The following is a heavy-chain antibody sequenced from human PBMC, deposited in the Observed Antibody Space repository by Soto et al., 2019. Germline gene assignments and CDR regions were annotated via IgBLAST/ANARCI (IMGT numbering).Heavy chain of an antibody. V-gene: IGHV3-23*01. Sequence: GGSLRLSCAASGFTFNSYAMSWVRQAPGKGLEWVSAISGSDSTYYADSVKGRFTISRDNSKNTRVLQMNSLRAEDTAVYYCAKDTLPGVRGVPDYWGQGTLVTVSS. D-gene: IGHD3-10*01. CDR2: ISGSDST. J-gene: IGHJ4*02. CDR3: AKDTLPGVRGVPDY. CDR1: GFTFNSYA.